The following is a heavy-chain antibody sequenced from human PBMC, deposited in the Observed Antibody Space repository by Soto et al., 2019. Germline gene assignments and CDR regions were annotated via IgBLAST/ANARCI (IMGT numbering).Heavy chain of an antibody. CDR2: IYYSGST. CDR3: ARAGYYDFWSGNDY. V-gene: IGHV4-39*01. CDR1: GGSISSSSYY. D-gene: IGHD3-3*01. J-gene: IGHJ4*02. Sequence: QLQLQESGPGLVKPSETLSLTCTVSGGSISSSSYYWGWIRQLPGKGLEWIGSIYYSGSTYYNPSLKSRVTISVDTSKSQFALKLSSVTAADTAVYYCARAGYYDFWSGNDYWGQGTLVTVSS.